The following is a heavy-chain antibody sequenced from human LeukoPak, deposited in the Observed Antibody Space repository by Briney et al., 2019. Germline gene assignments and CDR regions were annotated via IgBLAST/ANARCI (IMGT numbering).Heavy chain of an antibody. CDR3: ARVSEMATMEDYFDY. V-gene: IGHV4-4*07. Sequence: SETLSLTCTVSGGSISSYYWSWIRQPAGKGLEWIGRIYTSGSTNYSPSLKSRVTMSVDTSKNQFSLKLSSVTAADTAVYYCARVSEMATMEDYFDYWGQGTLVTVSS. CDR2: IYTSGST. J-gene: IGHJ4*02. D-gene: IGHD5-24*01. CDR1: GGSISSYY.